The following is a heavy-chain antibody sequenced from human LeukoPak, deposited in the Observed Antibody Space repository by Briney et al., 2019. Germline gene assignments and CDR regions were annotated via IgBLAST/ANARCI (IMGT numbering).Heavy chain of an antibody. CDR1: GFPGSTFSNAW. Sequence: GGSLRLSCAASGFPGSTFSNAWMNWVREAPGKGLEWVGRIKSKSDGGTSDYAAPVKGRFTISRDDTKHMLFQQMNSLKSEEAAVYYCTADPGELPNDWGKGTPVTVSS. J-gene: IGHJ6*03. V-gene: IGHV3-15*01. D-gene: IGHD1-26*01. CDR2: IKSKSDGGTS. CDR3: TADPGELPND.